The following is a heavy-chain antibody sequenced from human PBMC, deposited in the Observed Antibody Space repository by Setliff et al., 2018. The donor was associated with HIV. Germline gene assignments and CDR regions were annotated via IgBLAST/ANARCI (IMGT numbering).Heavy chain of an antibody. CDR2: ISYRSSYI. J-gene: IGHJ6*03. V-gene: IGHV3-21*01. CDR3: SRSQGIGNYYMDV. Sequence: GGSLRLSCAASDFAFSTYCMNWVRQAPGKGLEWISSISYRSSYIYYSDSVKGRFTISRNDAENSLFLQLNSLRDEDTAVYYCSRSQGIGNYYMDVWGTGTTVTVSS. CDR1: DFAFSTYC. D-gene: IGHD2-15*01.